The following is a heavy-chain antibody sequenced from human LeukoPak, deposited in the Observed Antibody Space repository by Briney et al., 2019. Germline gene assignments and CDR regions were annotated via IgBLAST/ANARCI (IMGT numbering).Heavy chain of an antibody. J-gene: IGHJ4*02. D-gene: IGHD3-10*01. CDR3: ARCGSGSYYMDY. CDR2: IWYDGSSK. Sequence: GRSLRLSCAASGFTFSTYGMHWVRQAPDKGLEWVAIIWYDGSSKYYADSVKGRFTISRDNSKNTLYLQMNSLRAEDTAVYYCARCGSGSYYMDYWGQGTLVTVSS. V-gene: IGHV3-33*01. CDR1: GFTFSTYG.